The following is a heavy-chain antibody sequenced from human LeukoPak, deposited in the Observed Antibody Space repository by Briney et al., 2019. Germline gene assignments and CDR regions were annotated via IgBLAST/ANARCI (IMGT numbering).Heavy chain of an antibody. J-gene: IGHJ4*02. CDR3: ASLPDYGDYIDY. CDR2: IYSGGST. CDR1: GFTVSSNY. D-gene: IGHD4-17*01. Sequence: GGSLRLSCAASGFTVSSNYMSWVRQAPGKGLEWVSVIYSGGSTYYADSVKGRFTISRDNSKNTLYLQMNSLRAEDTAVYYCASLPDYGDYIDYWGQGTLVTVSP. V-gene: IGHV3-53*01.